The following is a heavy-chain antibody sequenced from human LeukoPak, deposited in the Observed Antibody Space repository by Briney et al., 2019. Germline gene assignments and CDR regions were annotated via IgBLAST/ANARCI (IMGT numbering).Heavy chain of an antibody. Sequence: GGSLRLSCAASGFTFSNYAMHWVRQAPGKGLEWVAFIRYDGSKRYYADSVNGRFTISRDNSKNTLYLQLNSLRAEDTAVNYCATERPDTSGSKIDYWGQGTLVTVSS. J-gene: IGHJ4*02. CDR2: IRYDGSKR. V-gene: IGHV3-30*02. CDR3: ATERPDTSGSKIDY. D-gene: IGHD3-22*01. CDR1: GFTFSNYA.